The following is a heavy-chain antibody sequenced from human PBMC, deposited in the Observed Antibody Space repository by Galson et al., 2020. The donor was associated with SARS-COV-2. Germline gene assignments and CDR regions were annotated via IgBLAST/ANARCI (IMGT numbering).Heavy chain of an antibody. Sequence: ASVKVSCKASGYPFTSYGISWVRQAPGQGLAWMGWISAYNGNTNYAQKLQGRVTMTTDTSTSTAYMELRSLRSDDTAVYYCARWFGVVIIPHYYYYMDVWGKGTTVTVSS. J-gene: IGHJ6*03. D-gene: IGHD3-3*01. CDR1: GYPFTSYG. CDR2: ISAYNGNT. CDR3: ARWFGVVIIPHYYYYMDV. V-gene: IGHV1-18*01.